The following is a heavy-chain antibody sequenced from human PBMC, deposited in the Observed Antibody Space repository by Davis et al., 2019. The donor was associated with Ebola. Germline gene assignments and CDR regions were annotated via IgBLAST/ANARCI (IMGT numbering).Heavy chain of an antibody. CDR1: GFTFSSYA. D-gene: IGHD3-22*01. Sequence: GESLKISCAASGFTFSSYAMSWVRQAPGKGLEWVSVIYSGGSTYYADSVKGRFTISRDNSKNTLYLQMNSLRAEDTAVYYCAKEGDYSDSGGYRWVYFDDWGQGTLVTVSS. J-gene: IGHJ4*02. CDR2: IYSGGST. V-gene: IGHV3-23*03. CDR3: AKEGDYSDSGGYRWVYFDD.